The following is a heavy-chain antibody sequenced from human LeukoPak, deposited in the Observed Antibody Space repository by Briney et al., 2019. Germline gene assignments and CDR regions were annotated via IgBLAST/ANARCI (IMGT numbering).Heavy chain of an antibody. Sequence: SVKVSCKASGGTFSSYAISWVRQAPGQGLEWMGGIIPISGTANYAQKFQGRVTITADESTSTAYMELSSLRSEDTAVYYCARSRGFCSGGSCYSSLGYWGQGTLVTVSS. D-gene: IGHD2-15*01. CDR3: ARSRGFCSGGSCYSSLGY. J-gene: IGHJ4*02. CDR2: IIPISGTA. CDR1: GGTFSSYA. V-gene: IGHV1-69*13.